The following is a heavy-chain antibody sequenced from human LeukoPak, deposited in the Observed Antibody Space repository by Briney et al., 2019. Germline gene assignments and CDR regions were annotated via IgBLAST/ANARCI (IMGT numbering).Heavy chain of an antibody. Sequence: PSETLSLACAVYGGSFSGYYWSWIRQPPGKGLEWIGEINHSGSTNYNPSLKSRVTISVDTSKNQFSLKLSSVTAADTAVYYCARETSQKGAHYMDVWGKGTTVTISS. CDR3: ARETSQKGAHYMDV. D-gene: IGHD3-16*01. J-gene: IGHJ6*03. CDR1: GGSFSGYY. CDR2: INHSGST. V-gene: IGHV4-34*01.